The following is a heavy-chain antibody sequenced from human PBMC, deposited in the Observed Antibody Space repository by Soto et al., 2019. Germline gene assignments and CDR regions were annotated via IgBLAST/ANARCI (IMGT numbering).Heavy chain of an antibody. CDR2: IWYDGSNK. Sequence: QVQLVESGGGVVQPGRSLRLSCAASGFTFSSYGMHWVRQAPGKGLEWVAVIWYDGSNKYYADSVKGRFTISRDNSNNTLYLQMNSLRAEDTAVYYCARDPGEQLAHYYYYGMDVWGQGTTVTVSS. J-gene: IGHJ6*02. CDR3: ARDPGEQLAHYYYYGMDV. V-gene: IGHV3-33*01. D-gene: IGHD6-6*01. CDR1: GFTFSSYG.